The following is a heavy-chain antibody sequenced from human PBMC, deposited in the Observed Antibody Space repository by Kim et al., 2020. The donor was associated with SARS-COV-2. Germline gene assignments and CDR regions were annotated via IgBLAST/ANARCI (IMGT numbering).Heavy chain of an antibody. CDR3: ARVLWYGGNLGEGAYYFDY. J-gene: IGHJ4*02. V-gene: IGHV3-53*01. CDR1: GFTVSSNY. D-gene: IGHD3-10*01. CDR2: IYSGGST. Sequence: GGSLRLSCAASGFTVSSNYMSWVRQAPGKGLEWVSVIYSGGSTYYADSVKGRFTISRDNSKNTLYLQMNSLRAEDTAVYYCARVLWYGGNLGEGAYYFDYWGQGTLVTVSS.